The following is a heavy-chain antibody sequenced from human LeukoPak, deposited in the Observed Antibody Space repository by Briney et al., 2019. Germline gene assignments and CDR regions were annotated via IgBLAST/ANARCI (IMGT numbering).Heavy chain of an antibody. Sequence: GGSLRLSCEASGFTFSDYWMSWVRQAPGRGLEWVASIKEDGSDNYYVDSMRGRFTISRDNAKNSLYLQMNSLTVEDTAVYYCARDQRYRSRKNYFYYMDVWGSGTTVTVSS. CDR3: ARDQRYRSRKNYFYYMDV. CDR2: IKEDGSDN. D-gene: IGHD6-13*01. J-gene: IGHJ6*03. V-gene: IGHV3-7*01. CDR1: GFTFSDYW.